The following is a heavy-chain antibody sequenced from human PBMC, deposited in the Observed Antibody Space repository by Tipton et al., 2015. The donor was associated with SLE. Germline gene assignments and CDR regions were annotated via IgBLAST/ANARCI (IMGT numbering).Heavy chain of an antibody. CDR1: GFTFSDYY. CDR3: ASGVASAADPDY. J-gene: IGHJ4*02. V-gene: IGHV3-11*01. Sequence: SLRLSCAASGFTFSDYYMSWIRQAPGKGLEWVSYISSSGSTIYYADSVKGRFTISRDNAKNSLYLQMNSLRAEDTAVYYCASGVASAADPDYWGQGTLVTVSS. D-gene: IGHD6-13*01. CDR2: ISSSGSTI.